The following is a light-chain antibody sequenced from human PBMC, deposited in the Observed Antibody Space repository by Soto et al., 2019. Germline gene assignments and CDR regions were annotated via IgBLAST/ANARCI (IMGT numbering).Light chain of an antibody. CDR1: QSISTN. CDR2: GAS. J-gene: IGKJ1*01. CDR3: QHYNNWPPWT. V-gene: IGKV3-15*01. Sequence: IVMTQSPVTMSVSPGERATLSCRASQSISTNLAWYQQKPGQAPRLLIYGASPRATGIPARFSGGGSGTAFTLTISSRQSEDFAVYYCQHYNNWPPWTFGQGTKVETK.